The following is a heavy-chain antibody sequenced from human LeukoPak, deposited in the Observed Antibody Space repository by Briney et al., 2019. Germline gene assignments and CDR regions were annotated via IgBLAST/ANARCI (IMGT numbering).Heavy chain of an antibody. CDR2: ISGSDDNT. CDR3: ANDFDH. J-gene: IGHJ4*02. Sequence: PGGSLRLSCAASGFTFNNYAMSWVRRAPGKGLEWVSTISGSDDNTYYADSVKGRFTISRDISKNTLYLQMNSLRADDTAVYYCANDFDHWGQGTLVTVSS. CDR1: GFTFNNYA. V-gene: IGHV3-23*01.